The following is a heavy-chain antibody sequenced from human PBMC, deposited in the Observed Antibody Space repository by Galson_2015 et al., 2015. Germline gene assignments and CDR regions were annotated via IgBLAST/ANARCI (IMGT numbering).Heavy chain of an antibody. CDR3: ARKGDSPWAAAGTWGDY. V-gene: IGHV3-48*03. Sequence: SLRLSCAASGFTFSSYEMNWVRQAPGKGLEWVSYISSSGSTIYYADSVKGRFTISRDNAKNSLYLQMNSLRAEDTAVYYCARKGDSPWAAAGTWGDYWGQGTLVTVSS. CDR1: GFTFSSYE. D-gene: IGHD6-13*01. J-gene: IGHJ4*02. CDR2: ISSSGSTI.